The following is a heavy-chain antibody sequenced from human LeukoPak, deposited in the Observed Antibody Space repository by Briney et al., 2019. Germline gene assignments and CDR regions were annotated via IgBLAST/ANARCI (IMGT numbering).Heavy chain of an antibody. CDR3: ARGGYYFDY. Sequence: GGSLRLSCAASGFTFSSYWMGWVRQAPGKGLEWVANIKQDGSEIYYVDSVRGRFSISRDNAKNSLYLQMNSLRAEDTAVYYCARGGYYFDYWGQGTLVTVSS. CDR2: IKQDGSEI. CDR1: GFTFSSYW. J-gene: IGHJ4*02. V-gene: IGHV3-7*01.